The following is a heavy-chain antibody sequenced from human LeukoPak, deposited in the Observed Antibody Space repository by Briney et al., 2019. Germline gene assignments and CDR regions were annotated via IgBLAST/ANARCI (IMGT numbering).Heavy chain of an antibody. Sequence: GASVKVSCKASGYTFTSYYMHWVGQPPGQGLKWMGIINPSGGSTRYTQKFQCRVTMTRNTSTSTGDMELSSMRSEDTAVYYCARDRGAIYGSGNYYLDYWGQGTLVTVSS. CDR1: GYTFTSYY. CDR2: INPSGGST. CDR3: ARDRGAIYGSGNYYLDY. V-gene: IGHV1-46*01. J-gene: IGHJ4*02. D-gene: IGHD3-10*01.